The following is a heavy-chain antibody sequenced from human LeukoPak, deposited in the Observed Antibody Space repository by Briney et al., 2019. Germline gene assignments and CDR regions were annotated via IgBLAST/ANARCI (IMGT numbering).Heavy chain of an antibody. J-gene: IGHJ4*02. CDR1: GGSISSSSYY. Sequence: SETLSLTCTVSGGSISSSSYYWGWIRQPPGKGLEWIGSIYYGGSTYYNPSLKSRVTISVDTSKNQFSLKLRSVTAADTAVYYCARVNAAAGLNFDYWGQGTLVTVSS. CDR3: ARVNAAAGLNFDY. CDR2: IYYGGST. D-gene: IGHD6-13*01. V-gene: IGHV4-39*07.